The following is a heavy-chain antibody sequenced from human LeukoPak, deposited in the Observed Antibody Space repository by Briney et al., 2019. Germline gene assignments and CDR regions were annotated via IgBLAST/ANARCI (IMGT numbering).Heavy chain of an antibody. CDR1: GGSISSGSYY. CDR3: ARDRTGTTFFDY. CDR2: IYTSGST. D-gene: IGHD1-7*01. V-gene: IGHV4-61*02. J-gene: IGHJ4*02. Sequence: PSETLSLTCTVSGGSISSGSYYWSWIRQPAGKGLEWIGRIYTSGSTNYNPSLKSRVTISVDTSKNQFSLKLSSVTAADTAVYYCARDRTGTTFFDYWGQGTLVTVSS.